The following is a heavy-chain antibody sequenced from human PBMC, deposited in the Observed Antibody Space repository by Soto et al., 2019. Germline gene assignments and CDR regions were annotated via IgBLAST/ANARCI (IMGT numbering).Heavy chain of an antibody. CDR3: AREYYGLLTGYYTDY. J-gene: IGHJ4*02. CDR2: ISGDGVTT. CDR1: GFPFSSYW. V-gene: IGHV3-74*01. D-gene: IGHD3-9*01. Sequence: EVQLVESGGDLVQRGVSLSLSCAASGFPFSSYWMHWVRHTQGKGLDWVARISGDGVTTYYADSVTGRFTVSRDNAKNTLSLQISCLRAEDTAVYYCAREYYGLLTGYYTDYWGQGTLVSVSS.